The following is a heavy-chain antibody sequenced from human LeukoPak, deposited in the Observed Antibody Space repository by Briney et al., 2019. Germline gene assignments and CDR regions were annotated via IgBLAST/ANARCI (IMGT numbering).Heavy chain of an antibody. CDR2: MNPNSGNT. CDR3: ARRIPAGVYDILTGYLYYYYMDV. V-gene: IGHV1-8*01. D-gene: IGHD3-9*01. CDR1: GYTFTSYD. J-gene: IGHJ6*03. Sequence: ASVKVSCKASGYTFTSYDINWVRQATGQGLEWMGWMNPNSGNTGYAQKFQGRVTITRNTPISTAYMELSGLRSEDTAVYYCARRIPAGVYDILTGYLYYYYMDVWGKGTTVTLSS.